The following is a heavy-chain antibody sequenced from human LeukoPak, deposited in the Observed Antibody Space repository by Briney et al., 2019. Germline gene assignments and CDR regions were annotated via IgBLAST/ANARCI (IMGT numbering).Heavy chain of an antibody. CDR3: ATDQVAAAGDPHYFDY. CDR1: GYTFTGYY. J-gene: IGHJ4*02. D-gene: IGHD6-13*01. CDR2: FDPEDGET. Sequence: ASVKVSCKASGYTFTGYYMHWVRQAPGKGLEWMGGFDPEDGETIYAQKFQGRVTMTEDTSTDTAYMELSSLRYEDTAVYYCATDQVAAAGDPHYFDYWGQGTLVTVSS. V-gene: IGHV1-24*01.